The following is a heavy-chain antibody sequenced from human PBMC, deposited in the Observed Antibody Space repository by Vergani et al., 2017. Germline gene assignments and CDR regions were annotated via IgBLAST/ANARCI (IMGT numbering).Heavy chain of an antibody. D-gene: IGHD1-14*01. CDR2: TWYYGNNK. CDR3: ARDLRLLYNRFDP. Sequence: QVQFVESGGGVVQPGRSLRLSCAASGFTFNQYGMHWVRQAPGKGLEWVAVTWYYGNNKQYADSVKGRFTISRDNSKSTMYLQMNSLRDEDTGVYYCARDLRLLYNRFDPWGQGTLVTVSS. CDR1: GFTFNQYG. J-gene: IGHJ5*02. V-gene: IGHV3-33*01.